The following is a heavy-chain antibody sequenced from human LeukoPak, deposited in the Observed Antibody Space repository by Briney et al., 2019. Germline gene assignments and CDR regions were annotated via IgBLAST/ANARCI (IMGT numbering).Heavy chain of an antibody. V-gene: IGHV4-59*01. Sequence: SETLSLTCAVYGGSFSGYYWSWIRQPPGKGLEWIGYIYYSGSTNYNPSLKSRVTISVDTSKNQFSLKLSSVTAADTAVYYCACLTTADAFDIWGQGTMVTVSS. D-gene: IGHD3-22*01. CDR3: ACLTTADAFDI. J-gene: IGHJ3*02. CDR2: IYYSGST. CDR1: GGSFSGYY.